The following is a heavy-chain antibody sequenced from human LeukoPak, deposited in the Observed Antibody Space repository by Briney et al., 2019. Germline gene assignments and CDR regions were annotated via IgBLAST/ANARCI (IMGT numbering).Heavy chain of an antibody. Sequence: GGSLRLSCAASGFAFNTFTMSWVRRAPGKGLEWVSAVSASGGTTKYADSVKGRFIVSRDNSQNTLYLQMDSLRAEDTAVYYCARDADTSSRYSRFDYWGQGTLVTVSS. CDR2: VSASGGTT. D-gene: IGHD3-22*01. CDR1: GFAFNTFT. J-gene: IGHJ4*02. V-gene: IGHV3-23*01. CDR3: ARDADTSSRYSRFDY.